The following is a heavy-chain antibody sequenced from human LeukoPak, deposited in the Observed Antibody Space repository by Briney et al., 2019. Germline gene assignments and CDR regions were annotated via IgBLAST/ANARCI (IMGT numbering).Heavy chain of an antibody. Sequence: PSESLSLTCTASGGTFSSYYRSWIRQPPGKGLEWIGYIYSSGSTNYNPSLKSRVTISVDTSKNQFSLKLRSATAADTAVYYCARDRHGSGSAHSYGPGGQGTLIIVS. CDR2: IYSSGST. CDR1: GGTFSSYY. D-gene: IGHD3-10*01. V-gene: IGHV4-59*01. CDR3: ARDRHGSGSAHSYGP. J-gene: IGHJ5*02.